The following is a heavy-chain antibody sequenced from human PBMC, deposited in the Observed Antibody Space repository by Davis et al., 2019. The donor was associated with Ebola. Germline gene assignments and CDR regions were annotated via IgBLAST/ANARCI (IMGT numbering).Heavy chain of an antibody. Sequence: GESLKISCAASGFTFSSYGMHWVRQAPGKGLEWVAVISYDGSNKYYADSVKGRFTISRDNSKNTLYLQMNSLRAEDTAVYYCAKVTGNTGYWGQGTLVTVSS. CDR3: AKVTGNTGY. D-gene: IGHD1-7*01. CDR2: ISYDGSNK. J-gene: IGHJ4*02. CDR1: GFTFSSYG. V-gene: IGHV3-30*18.